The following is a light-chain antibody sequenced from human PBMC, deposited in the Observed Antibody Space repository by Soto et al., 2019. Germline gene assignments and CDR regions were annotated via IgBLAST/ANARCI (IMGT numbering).Light chain of an antibody. CDR3: QQYHNWPQT. Sequence: ESVLTQSPGTLALSPGERATLSCRASHSVRSNLAWYQQRPGQAPRLLISRASTRATGIPARFSGSGSGTEFTLTISSLQSADVGVYYCQQYHNWPQTFGQGTKVDI. V-gene: IGKV3-15*01. J-gene: IGKJ1*01. CDR1: HSVRSN. CDR2: RAS.